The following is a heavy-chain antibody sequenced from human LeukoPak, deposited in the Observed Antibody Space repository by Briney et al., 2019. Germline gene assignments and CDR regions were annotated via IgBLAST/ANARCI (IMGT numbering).Heavy chain of an antibody. J-gene: IGHJ4*02. CDR1: GFTFSTYA. D-gene: IGHD3-22*01. V-gene: IGHV3-49*03. CDR3: TRTDPDYYDSSGAAGN. CDR2: IRSKAYGGTT. Sequence: GGSLRLSCAASGFTFSTYAMSWFRQAPGKGLEWVGFIRSKAYGGTTEYAASVKGRFTISRDDSKSIAYLQMNSLKTEDTAVYYCTRTDPDYYDSSGAAGNWGQGTLVTVSS.